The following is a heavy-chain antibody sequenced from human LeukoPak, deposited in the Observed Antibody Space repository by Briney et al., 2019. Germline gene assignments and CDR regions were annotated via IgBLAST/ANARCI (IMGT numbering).Heavy chain of an antibody. V-gene: IGHV3-23*01. CDR1: GFTFSSYA. D-gene: IGHD3-22*01. Sequence: GGSLRLSCAASGFTFSSYAMSWVRQAPGKGLEWVSAISGSGGSTYYADSVKGRFTISRDNSKNTLYLQMNSLRAEDTAVYYRAKVPHYYYDSSGYYWGGQGTLVTVSS. CDR3: AKVPHYYYDSSGYYW. J-gene: IGHJ4*02. CDR2: ISGSGGST.